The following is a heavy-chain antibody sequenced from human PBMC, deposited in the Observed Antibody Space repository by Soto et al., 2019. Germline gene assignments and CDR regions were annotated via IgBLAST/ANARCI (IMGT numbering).Heavy chain of an antibody. V-gene: IGHV4-39*01. J-gene: IGHJ4*02. Sequence: QLQLQESGPGLVKPSETLSLTCTVSGGSISSSSYYWGWIRQPPGKGLEWIGSIYYSGSTYYNPSLKSRVPISLDTSKNQFSLKLSSVPAADTAVYYCATLWFGESPYWGQGTLVTVSS. CDR3: ATLWFGESPY. D-gene: IGHD3-10*01. CDR2: IYYSGST. CDR1: GGSISSSSYY.